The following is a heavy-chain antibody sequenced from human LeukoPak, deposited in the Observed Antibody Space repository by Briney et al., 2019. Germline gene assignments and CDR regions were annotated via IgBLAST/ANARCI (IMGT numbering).Heavy chain of an antibody. CDR1: GFTFSSYS. CDR3: ARAKAIVAGAFDI. D-gene: IGHD5-12*01. V-gene: IGHV3-48*04. J-gene: IGHJ3*02. CDR2: ISSSSSTI. Sequence: PGGSLRLSCAASGFTFSSYSMNWVRQAPGKGLEWVSYISSSSSTIYYADSVKGRFTISRDNAKNPLYLQMNSLRAEDTAVYYCARAKAIVAGAFDIWGQGTMVTVSS.